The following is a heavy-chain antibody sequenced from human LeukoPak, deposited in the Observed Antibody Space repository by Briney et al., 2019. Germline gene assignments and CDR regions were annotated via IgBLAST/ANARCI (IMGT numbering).Heavy chain of an antibody. J-gene: IGHJ3*02. Sequence: ASVKVSCKASGGTFSSYAISWVRQAPGQGLEWMGGIIPIFGTANYAQKFQGRVTITADESTSTAYMELSSLRSEDTAVYYCARPLGDGYNFGAFDIWGQGTMVTVSS. CDR3: ARPLGDGYNFGAFDI. CDR2: IIPIFGTA. D-gene: IGHD5-24*01. CDR1: GGTFSSYA. V-gene: IGHV1-69*13.